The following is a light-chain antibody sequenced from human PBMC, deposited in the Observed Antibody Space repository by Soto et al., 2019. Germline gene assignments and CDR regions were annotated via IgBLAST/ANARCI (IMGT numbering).Light chain of an antibody. CDR2: WAT. Sequence: DIVMTQSPDFLGVSLGERATIKCKSSQSLLYSSTNKNYLVWYQQKPGQPPKVLIHWATTRESGVPDRFSGSGSGTDFTLTISSLHPEDVALYYCQQYYSTPPTFGQGTRLEI. CDR1: QSLLYSSTNKNY. CDR3: QQYYSTPPT. V-gene: IGKV4-1*01. J-gene: IGKJ5*01.